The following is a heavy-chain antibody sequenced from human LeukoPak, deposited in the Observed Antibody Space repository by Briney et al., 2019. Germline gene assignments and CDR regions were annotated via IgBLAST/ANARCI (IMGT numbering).Heavy chain of an antibody. D-gene: IGHD1/OR15-1a*01. J-gene: IGHJ4*02. CDR2: IYSGRST. CDR1: GFTVSSNY. V-gene: IGHV3-66*01. Sequence: PGGSLRLSCEASGFTVSSNYMSWVRQAPGKGLEWVSVIYSGRSTYYADSVKGRFTISRDNSKNTVYLQMNSLRAEDTALYYCARGTWLNKLFDFWGQGTQVTVSS. CDR3: ARGTWLNKLFDF.